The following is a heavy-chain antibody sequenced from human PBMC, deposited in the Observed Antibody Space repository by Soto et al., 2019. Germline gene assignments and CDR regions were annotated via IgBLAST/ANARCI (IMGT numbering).Heavy chain of an antibody. V-gene: IGHV3-23*01. J-gene: IGHJ5*02. CDR1: GFTFSTYG. D-gene: IGHD6-19*01. CDR3: AKKIAAGPWPSDP. CDR2: ISGGGGST. Sequence: GGSLRLSCAASGFTFSTYGMSWVRQAPERSLEWVSTISGGGGSTYYADSVKGRFTISRDNSKNTLYLQMNSLRAEDTAVYYCAKKIAAGPWPSDPWGQGTLVTVS.